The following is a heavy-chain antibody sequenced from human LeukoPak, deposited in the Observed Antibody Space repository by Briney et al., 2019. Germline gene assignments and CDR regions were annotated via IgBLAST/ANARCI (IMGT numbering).Heavy chain of an antibody. CDR2: IYTSGST. D-gene: IGHD6-13*01. CDR3: AREGYSSSGYNWFDP. CDR1: GGSISSYY. Sequence: PSETLSLTCTVSGGSISSYYWSWIRQPAGKGLEWIGRIYTSGSTNYNPSLKSRVTISVDTSKNQFSLKLSSVTAADTAVYYCAREGYSSSGYNWFDPWGQGTLVTVSS. J-gene: IGHJ5*02. V-gene: IGHV4-4*07.